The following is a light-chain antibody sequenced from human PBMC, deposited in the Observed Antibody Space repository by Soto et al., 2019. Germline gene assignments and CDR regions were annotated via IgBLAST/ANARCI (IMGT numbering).Light chain of an antibody. V-gene: IGLV1-51*02. J-gene: IGLJ1*01. CDR2: ENN. CDR1: SSNIGNNY. CDR3: GTWDHSVSGYV. Sequence: QSVLTQPPSVSAAPGQQVTISCSGSSSNIGNNYVSWFQHLPGATPKLLIYENNRRPTGIPDRFSGSKSATSATLGITGLQTGDEADYYCGTWDHSVSGYVFGTGTNSPS.